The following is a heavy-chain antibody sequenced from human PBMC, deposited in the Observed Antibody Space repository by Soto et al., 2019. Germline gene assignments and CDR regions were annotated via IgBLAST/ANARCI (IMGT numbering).Heavy chain of an antibody. CDR1: GFTFSIYV. CDR2: VSGSAGTT. J-gene: IGHJ3*01. CDR3: ARVQGTARNAFDV. Sequence: EVQLLESGGGLVQSGWSLRLSCEASGFTFSIYVMTWVRQAPGKGLEWVSAVSGSAGTTYYADSVKGRFSISRDNSKNTLYLQMNSLTADDTAVYYCARVQGTARNAFDVWGHGTMVTVSS. D-gene: IGHD6-6*01. V-gene: IGHV3-23*01.